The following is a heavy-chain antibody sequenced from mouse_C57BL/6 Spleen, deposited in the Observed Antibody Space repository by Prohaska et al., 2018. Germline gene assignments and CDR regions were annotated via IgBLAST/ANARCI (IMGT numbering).Heavy chain of an antibody. D-gene: IGHD4-1*01. CDR1: GYTFTSYW. V-gene: IGHV1-52*01. CDR3: ARTGHFDY. J-gene: IGHJ2*01. CDR2: IDPSDSET. Sequence: QVQLQQPGAELVRPGSSVKLSCTASGYTFTSYWMHWVKQRPIQGLEWIGNIDPSDSETHDNQKCKDKATVTVDKSSSTAYMQLSSLTSEDSAVYDCARTGHFDYWGQGTTLTVSS.